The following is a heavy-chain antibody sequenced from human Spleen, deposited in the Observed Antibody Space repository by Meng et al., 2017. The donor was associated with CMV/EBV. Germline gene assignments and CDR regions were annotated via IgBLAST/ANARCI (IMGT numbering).Heavy chain of an antibody. Sequence: SVKVSCKASGYTFTGYYMHWVRQAPGQGLEWMGWIIPILGIANYAQKFQGRVTITADKSTSTAYMELSSLRSEDTAVYYCASSHLSDFWSGYPGYFQHWGQGTLVTVSS. CDR2: IIPILGIA. V-gene: IGHV1-69*10. CDR1: GYTFTGYY. D-gene: IGHD3-3*01. J-gene: IGHJ1*01. CDR3: ASSHLSDFWSGYPGYFQH.